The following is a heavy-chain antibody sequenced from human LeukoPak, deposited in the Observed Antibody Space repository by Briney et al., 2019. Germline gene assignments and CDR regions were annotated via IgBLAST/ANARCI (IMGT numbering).Heavy chain of an antibody. CDR1: RFTFSSYA. D-gene: IGHD6-13*01. CDR3: ARAEEKYSSSHQNFDY. J-gene: IGHJ4*02. CDR2: ISGSGGST. V-gene: IGHV3-23*01. Sequence: GGSLTLSCAASRFTFSSYAMSWVREAPGKGLEWVSAISGSGGSTYYADSVKGRFTISRDNSKNTLYLQMNSLRAEDTAVYYCARAEEKYSSSHQNFDYWGQGTLVTVSS.